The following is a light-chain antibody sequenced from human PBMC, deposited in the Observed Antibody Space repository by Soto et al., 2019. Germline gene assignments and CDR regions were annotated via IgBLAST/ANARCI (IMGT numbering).Light chain of an antibody. CDR3: ETWDSNSWV. Sequence: QLVLTQSSSASASLGSSVKLTCTLSSGHSTYIIEWHQQQPDKAHRYLMKLEGSRSFNKGSGDPDRFSGSSSGADRYLTISNLQFEDEADYYCETWDSNSWVFGGGTKVTVL. J-gene: IGLJ3*02. CDR2: LEGSRSF. CDR1: SGHSTYI. V-gene: IGLV4-60*02.